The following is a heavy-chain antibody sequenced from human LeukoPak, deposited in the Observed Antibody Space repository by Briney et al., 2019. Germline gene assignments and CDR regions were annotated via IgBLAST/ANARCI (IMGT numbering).Heavy chain of an antibody. J-gene: IGHJ4*02. D-gene: IGHD1-26*01. CDR1: GYTLTELS. CDR2: FDPEDGET. Sequence: ASVKVSCTVSGYTLTELSMHWVRQAPGKGLEWMGGFDPEDGETIYAQKFQGRVTMTEDTSTDTAYMELSSLRSEDTAVYYCATVALYSGSLPFDYWGQGTLVTVSS. V-gene: IGHV1-24*01. CDR3: ATVALYSGSLPFDY.